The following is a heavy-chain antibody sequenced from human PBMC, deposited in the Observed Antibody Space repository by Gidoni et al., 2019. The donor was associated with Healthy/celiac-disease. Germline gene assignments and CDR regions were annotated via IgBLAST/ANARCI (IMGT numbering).Heavy chain of an antibody. CDR1: GFTFSSYA. CDR3: ASMDPGATGTTIE. V-gene: IGHV3-23*01. D-gene: IGHD1-1*01. J-gene: IGHJ4*02. Sequence: EVQLLESGGGLVQPGGSLRLSCGASGFTFSSYAMSWVRQAPGKGLEWVSAISGSGGSTYYADSVKGRFTISRDNSKNTLYLQMNSLRAEDTAVYYCASMDPGATGTTIEWGQGTLVTVSS. CDR2: ISGSGGST.